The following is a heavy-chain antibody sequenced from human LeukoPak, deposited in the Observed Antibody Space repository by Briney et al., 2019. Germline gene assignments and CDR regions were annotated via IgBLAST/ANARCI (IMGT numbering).Heavy chain of an antibody. Sequence: MPSETLSLTCAVYGVSISGYYWGWIRQPPGKGLEWSGEINHRGDTNYNPSLKSRATISVDTTKNQFSLKLTSVTAADTAVYYCARVGFDSTGFDPWGQGTLVTVSS. CDR1: GVSISGYY. J-gene: IGHJ5*02. D-gene: IGHD2-2*01. V-gene: IGHV4-34*01. CDR2: INHRGDT. CDR3: ARVGFDSTGFDP.